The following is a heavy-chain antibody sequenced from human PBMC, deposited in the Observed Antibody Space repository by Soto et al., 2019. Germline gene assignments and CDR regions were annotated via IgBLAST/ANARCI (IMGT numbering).Heavy chain of an antibody. J-gene: IGHJ2*01. CDR1: GGSISSYY. V-gene: IGHV4-59*08. CDR2: VHNSGST. D-gene: IGHD3-9*01. CDR3: ARPHFDSYWWYFDL. Sequence: SETLSLTCTVSGGSISSYYWSWIRQPPGKGLEWIGYVHNSGSTYYNPSLKSRVTISEDTSKNQLSLELRSVTAADTAVYYCARPHFDSYWWYFDLWGRGTLVTVSS.